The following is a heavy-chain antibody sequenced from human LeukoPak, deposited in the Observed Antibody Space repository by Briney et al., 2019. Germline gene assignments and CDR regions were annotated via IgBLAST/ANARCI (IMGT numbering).Heavy chain of an antibody. V-gene: IGHV3-21*01. CDR3: ARDPYGGPFDY. D-gene: IGHD4-17*01. CDR2: ISSSSSYI. J-gene: IGHJ4*02. CDR1: GFTFSSYS. Sequence: GGSLRLSCAASGFTFSSYSMNWVRQAPGKGLEWVSSISSSSSYIHYADSVKGRFTISRDNAKNSLYLQMNSLRAEDTAVYYCARDPYGGPFDYWGQGTLVTVSS.